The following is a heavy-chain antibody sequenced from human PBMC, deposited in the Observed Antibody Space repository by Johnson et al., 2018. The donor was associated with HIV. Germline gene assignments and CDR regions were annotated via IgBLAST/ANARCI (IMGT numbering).Heavy chain of an antibody. CDR1: GFTFSSYA. Sequence: QVQLVESGGGVVQPGRSLRLSCVASGFTFSSYAMHWVRQAPGKGLEWVAVISYDGSNKFYTDSVKGRFTISRDNAKNSLYLQMNSLRAEDTAVYYCAMPSMVQGGPDAFDIWGQGTMVTVSS. CDR3: AMPSMVQGGPDAFDI. D-gene: IGHD3-10*01. J-gene: IGHJ3*02. V-gene: IGHV3-30-3*02. CDR2: ISYDGSNK.